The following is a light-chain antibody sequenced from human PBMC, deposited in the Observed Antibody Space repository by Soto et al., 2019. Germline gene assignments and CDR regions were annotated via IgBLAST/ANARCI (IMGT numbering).Light chain of an antibody. V-gene: IGKV1-5*03. CDR2: ETS. J-gene: IGKJ1*01. Sequence: DLQMTQFPSIPAASVGERVDNNCRASQSISTSVNWYQHTPGKAPKVLIYETSTLKSGVPSRFSGSGSGTEFTLTISSLQPDDFAAYYCQHYNSYSEAFGQGTKVDIK. CDR3: QHYNSYSEA. CDR1: QSISTS.